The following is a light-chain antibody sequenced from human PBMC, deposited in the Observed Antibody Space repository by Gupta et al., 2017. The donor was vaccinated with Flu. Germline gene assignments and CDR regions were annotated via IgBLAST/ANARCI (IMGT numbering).Light chain of an antibody. J-gene: IGLJ3*02. CDR3: SSYTSSNSLE. CDR1: SSDVGGYNY. V-gene: IGLV2-14*01. CDR2: EVI. Sequence: TSSDVGGYNYVSWYQHHPGKAPKLMIYEVINRPSGFSNRFSGSKSGNTASLTISGLQAEDEADYYCSSYTSSNSLEFGGGTKLTVL.